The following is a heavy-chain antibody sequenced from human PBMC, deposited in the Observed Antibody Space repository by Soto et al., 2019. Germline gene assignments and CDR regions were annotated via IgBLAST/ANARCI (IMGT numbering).Heavy chain of an antibody. Sequence: HPGGSLRLSCAASGFTFSSYGMHWVRQAPGKGLEWVAVIWYDGSNKYYADSVKGRFTISRDNSKNTLYLQMNSLRAEDTAVYYCARGFDCSSTSCYYYGMDVWGQGTTVTVSS. CDR1: GFTFSSYG. D-gene: IGHD2-2*01. CDR2: IWYDGSNK. J-gene: IGHJ6*02. CDR3: ARGFDCSSTSCYYYGMDV. V-gene: IGHV3-33*01.